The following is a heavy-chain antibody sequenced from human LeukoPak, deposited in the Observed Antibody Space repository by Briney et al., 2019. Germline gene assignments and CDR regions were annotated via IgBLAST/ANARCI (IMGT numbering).Heavy chain of an antibody. V-gene: IGHV1-2*02. CDR2: INPNSGGT. Sequence: ASVKVSCKASGYTFTGYYMRWVRQAPGQGLEWMGWINPNSGGTNYAQKFQGRVTMTRDTFISTAYMELSRLRSDDTAVYYCARVSSRLTDYPDAFDIWGQGTMVTVSS. D-gene: IGHD6-19*01. CDR1: GYTFTGYY. CDR3: ARVSSRLTDYPDAFDI. J-gene: IGHJ3*02.